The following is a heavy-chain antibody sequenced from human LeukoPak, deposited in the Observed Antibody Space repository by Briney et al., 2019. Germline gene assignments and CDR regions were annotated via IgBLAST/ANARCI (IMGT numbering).Heavy chain of an antibody. V-gene: IGHV3-30*18. D-gene: IGHD3-22*01. CDR1: GFTFSSYG. Sequence: QPGRSLRLSCAASGFTFSSYGMHWVRQAPGKGLEWVAVISYDGSNKYYADSVKGRFTISRDNSKNTLYLQMNSLRAEDTAVYYCAKDRSFAHYYDSSGCLDYWGQGTLVTVSS. CDR3: AKDRSFAHYYDSSGCLDY. CDR2: ISYDGSNK. J-gene: IGHJ4*02.